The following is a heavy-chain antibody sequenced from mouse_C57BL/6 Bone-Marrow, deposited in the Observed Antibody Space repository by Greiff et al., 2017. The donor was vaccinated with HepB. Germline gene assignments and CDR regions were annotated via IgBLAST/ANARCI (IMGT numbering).Heavy chain of an antibody. CDR3: ARPTVVAGAMDY. V-gene: IGHV1-64*01. J-gene: IGHJ4*01. Sequence: VQLQQPGAELVKPGASVKLSCKASGYTFTSYWMHWVKQRPGQGLEWIGMIHPNSGSTNYNEKFKSKATLTVDKSSSTAYMQLSSLTSEDSAVYYCARPTVVAGAMDYRGQGTSVTVSS. CDR2: IHPNSGST. CDR1: GYTFTSYW. D-gene: IGHD1-1*01.